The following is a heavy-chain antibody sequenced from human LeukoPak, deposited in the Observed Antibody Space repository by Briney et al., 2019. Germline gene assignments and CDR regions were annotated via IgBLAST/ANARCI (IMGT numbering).Heavy chain of an antibody. Sequence: GASVKVSCKASGYTFTDYFLHWVRQAPGQGLEWMGWINPNSGGTNYAQKFQGRPTMTRDTSISTAYMELRSMRSDDTAVYYCARDQVSDRFFNWLDPWGQGTLVTVSS. CDR2: INPNSGGT. V-gene: IGHV1-2*02. CDR1: GYTFTDYF. J-gene: IGHJ5*02. CDR3: ARDQVSDRFFNWLDP. D-gene: IGHD3-3*01.